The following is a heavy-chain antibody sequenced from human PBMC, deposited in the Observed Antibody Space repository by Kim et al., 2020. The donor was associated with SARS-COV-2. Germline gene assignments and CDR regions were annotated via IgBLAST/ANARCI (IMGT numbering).Heavy chain of an antibody. J-gene: IGHJ6*03. D-gene: IGHD5-18*01. CDR2: INTNTVSP. CDR3: AATAGVTYYYYYMDV. Sequence: ASVKVSCKASGYTFTRYAVNWVRQAPGQGLEWMGWINTNTVSPTYAQDFTGRFVFSLDTSVTTAYLHISSLKAEDTAVYYCAATAGVTYYYYYMDVWGKGATVTVSS. CDR1: GYTFTRYA. V-gene: IGHV7-4-1*02.